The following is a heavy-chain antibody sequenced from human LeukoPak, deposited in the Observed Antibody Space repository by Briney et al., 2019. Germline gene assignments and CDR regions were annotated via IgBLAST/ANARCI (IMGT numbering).Heavy chain of an antibody. J-gene: IGHJ4*02. CDR1: GGSISSGSYY. CDR2: INTSGST. CDR3: ARAVGEGASN. Sequence: PSETLSLTCTVSGGSISSGSYYWSWIRQPAGKGLEWIGRINTSGSTNYNPSLKSRVSMSVDASKNQFSLKLSSVTAADTAVYYCARAVGEGASNWGQGTLVTVSS. V-gene: IGHV4-61*02. D-gene: IGHD3-10*01.